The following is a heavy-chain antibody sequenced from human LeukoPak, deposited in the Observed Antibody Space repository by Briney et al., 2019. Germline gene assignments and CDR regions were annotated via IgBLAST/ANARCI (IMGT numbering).Heavy chain of an antibody. CDR3: ARDLRAGSYAFD. CDR2: IKQDGTEK. CDR1: GLTFTKNW. D-gene: IGHD5-18*01. Sequence: PGGSLRLSCAASGLTFTKNWMTWVRQAPGKGLEWVANIKQDGTEKYYVDSVKGRFTISRDNAKNSVYLQMNSLRAEDTAIYYCARDLRAGSYAFDWGQGTLVTVSS. V-gene: IGHV3-7*01. J-gene: IGHJ4*02.